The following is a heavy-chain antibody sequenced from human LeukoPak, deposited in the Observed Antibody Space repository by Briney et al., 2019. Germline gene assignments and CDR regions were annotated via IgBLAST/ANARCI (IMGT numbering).Heavy chain of an antibody. D-gene: IGHD3-22*01. CDR2: ISGSGGST. J-gene: IGHJ6*03. CDR1: GFTFSSYA. Sequence: GGSLRLSCAASGFTFSSYAMSWVRQAPGKGLEWVSTISGSGGSTYYADSVKGRFTISRDSSKNMLYLQMNSLRAEDTAVYYCARYYYDSSGFWARNMDVWGKGTTVTVSS. CDR3: ARYYYDSSGFWARNMDV. V-gene: IGHV3-23*01.